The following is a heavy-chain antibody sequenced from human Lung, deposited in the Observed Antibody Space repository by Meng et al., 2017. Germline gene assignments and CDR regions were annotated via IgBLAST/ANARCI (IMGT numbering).Heavy chain of an antibody. CDR2: IHHSGAT. D-gene: IGHD3-3*01. CDR1: GGSISSSYW. J-gene: IGHJ4*02. CDR3: ARAPYNDFWSDDFRGHYFDY. V-gene: IGHV4-4*02. Sequence: QVQLQESGPGLVKPSGTLSLTCAVSGGSISSSYWWSWVRQPPGKGLEYIGEIHHSGATNYNPSLKSRVTISIDKSKNQFSLRLSSVTAADTAVYYCARAPYNDFWSDDFRGHYFDYWGQGTLVTVSS.